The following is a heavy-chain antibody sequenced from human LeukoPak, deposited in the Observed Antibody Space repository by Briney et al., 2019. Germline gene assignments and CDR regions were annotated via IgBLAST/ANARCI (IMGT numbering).Heavy chain of an antibody. V-gene: IGHV3-48*03. J-gene: IGHJ4*02. CDR2: ISSSGSTI. D-gene: IGHD3-9*01. CDR1: GFTFSSYE. CDR3: ARDLFLELRYFDWPLYFDY. Sequence: KSGGSLRLSCAASGFTFSSYEMNWVRQAPGKGLEWVSYISSSGSTIYYADSVKGRFTISRDNAKNSLYLQMNSLRAEDTAVYYCARDLFLELRYFDWPLYFDYWGQGTLVTVSS.